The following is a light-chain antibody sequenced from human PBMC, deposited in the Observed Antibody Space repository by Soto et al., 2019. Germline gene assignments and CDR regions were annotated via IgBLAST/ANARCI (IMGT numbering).Light chain of an antibody. Sequence: EIVLTQSPGTLSLSPGERATLSSRASQSVSSSYLAWYQQKPGQAPRLIIYGASSRANGIPDRFSGSVSGTDFTLTIRRLEPEDFALYYCQQYGSSQGFTFGPGTKVDIK. V-gene: IGKV3-20*01. CDR3: QQYGSSQGFT. CDR2: GAS. J-gene: IGKJ3*01. CDR1: QSVSSSY.